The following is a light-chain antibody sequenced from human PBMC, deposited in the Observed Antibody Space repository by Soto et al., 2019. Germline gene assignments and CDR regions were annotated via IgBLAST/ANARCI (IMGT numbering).Light chain of an antibody. V-gene: IGLV2-14*01. J-gene: IGLJ2*01. CDR3: SSYTTTATLVV. CDR2: DVS. Sequence: QSVLTQPASVSGSPGQSITISCTGTSSDVGGYDYVSWYQQHPGKAPKLMIYDVSSRPSGVPNRFSGSKSGNTASLTISGHQAEDEADYYCSSYTTTATLVVFGGGTKLTVL. CDR1: SSDVGGYDY.